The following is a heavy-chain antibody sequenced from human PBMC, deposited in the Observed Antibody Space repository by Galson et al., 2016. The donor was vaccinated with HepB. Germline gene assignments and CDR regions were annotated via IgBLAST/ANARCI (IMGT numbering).Heavy chain of an antibody. V-gene: IGHV3-48*02. CDR1: GFTFSSYS. D-gene: IGHD2-15*01. Sequence: SLRLSCAASGFTFSSYSMNWVRQAPGKGLEWISYISSSSTTMYFADSVKGRFTISRDNAKNSLYLQMNSLRDEDTGVYYCARDTENLVASTQYYYYGVDVWGQGTTVTVSS. J-gene: IGHJ6*02. CDR2: ISSSSTTM. CDR3: ARDTENLVASTQYYYYGVDV.